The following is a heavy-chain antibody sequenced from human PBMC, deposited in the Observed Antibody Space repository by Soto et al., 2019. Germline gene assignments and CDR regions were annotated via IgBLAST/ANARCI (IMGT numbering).Heavy chain of an antibody. J-gene: IGHJ4*02. V-gene: IGHV1-46*03. Sequence: ASVKVSCKASGYTFTNYYMHWVRQAPGQGLEWMGMINPRGGRTTYPQKFQGRVTMSRDTSTSTLYMELTSLRSEDTAVYYCARGGHVVVVTAAFDYWGQGTLVTVSS. CDR2: INPRGGRT. CDR3: ARGGHVVVVTAAFDY. CDR1: GYTFTNYY. D-gene: IGHD2-21*02.